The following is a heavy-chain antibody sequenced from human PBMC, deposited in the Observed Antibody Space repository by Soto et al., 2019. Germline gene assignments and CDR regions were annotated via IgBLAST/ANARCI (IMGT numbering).Heavy chain of an antibody. V-gene: IGHV3-15*01. J-gene: IGHJ4*02. CDR1: GFTFSNAW. Sequence: GSLRLSCAASGFTFSNAWMIWVRQAPGKGLEWVGRIKSYTNGGTTDYAAPVKGRFAISRDDSKNTLYLQMNSLKTEDAGVYYCTTDDPINKYWGQGTLVTVSS. CDR2: IKSYTNGGTT. CDR3: TTDDPINKY.